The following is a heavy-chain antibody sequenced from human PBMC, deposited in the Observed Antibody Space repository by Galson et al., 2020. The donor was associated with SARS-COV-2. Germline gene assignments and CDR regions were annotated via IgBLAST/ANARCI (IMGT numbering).Heavy chain of an antibody. CDR2: IDWDDDK. V-gene: IGHV2-70*01. Sequence: SGPTLVKPTQTLTLTCTFSGFSLSTSGMCVSWIRQPPGKALEWLALIDWDDDKYYSTSLKTRLTISKDTSKNQVVLTMTNMDPVDTATYYCARILVEMATRGDYYYYGMDVWGQGTTVTVSS. D-gene: IGHD5-12*01. CDR1: GFSLSTSGMC. J-gene: IGHJ6*02. CDR3: ARILVEMATRGDYYYYGMDV.